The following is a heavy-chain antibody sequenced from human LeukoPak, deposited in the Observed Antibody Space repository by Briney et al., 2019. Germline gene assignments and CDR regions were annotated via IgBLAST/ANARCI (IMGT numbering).Heavy chain of an antibody. D-gene: IGHD2-21*02. Sequence: TGGSLRLSCAASGFTFSSYGMHWVRQAPGKGLEWVAVIWYDGSNKYYADSVKGRFTISRDNSKNTVYLQMNSLRAEDTAVYHCARVSPEIVVVTGTGAPDYWGQGTLVTVSS. CDR3: ARVSPEIVVVTGTGAPDY. CDR2: IWYDGSNK. V-gene: IGHV3-33*01. J-gene: IGHJ4*02. CDR1: GFTFSSYG.